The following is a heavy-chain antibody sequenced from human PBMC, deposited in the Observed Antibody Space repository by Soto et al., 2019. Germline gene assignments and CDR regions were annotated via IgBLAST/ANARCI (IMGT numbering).Heavy chain of an antibody. D-gene: IGHD2-2*01. CDR1: GGSISSYY. J-gene: IGHJ5*02. CDR3: ARARDYCSSTSCYQGDWFDP. V-gene: IGHV4-4*07. Sequence: QVQLQESGPGLVKPSETLSLTCTVSGGSISSYYWSWIRQPAGKGLEWIGRIYTSGSTNYNPSLKSRVTMSVDTSENQFSLKLSSVTAADTAVYYCARARDYCSSTSCYQGDWFDPWGQGTLVTVSS. CDR2: IYTSGST.